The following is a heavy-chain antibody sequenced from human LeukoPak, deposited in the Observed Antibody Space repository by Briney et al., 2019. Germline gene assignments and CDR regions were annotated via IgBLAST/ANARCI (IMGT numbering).Heavy chain of an antibody. D-gene: IGHD3-22*01. CDR3: ARAGFGYYYDSSGYYGAFDI. CDR1: GGSISSGDYY. CDR2: IYYSGST. J-gene: IGHJ3*02. Sequence: SQTLSLTCTVSGGSISSGDYYWSWIRQPPGKGLEWIGYIYYSGSTYYNPSLKSRVTISVDTSKNQFSLKLSSVTAADTAVYYCARAGFGYYYDSSGYYGAFDIWGQGTMVTVSS. V-gene: IGHV4-30-4*08.